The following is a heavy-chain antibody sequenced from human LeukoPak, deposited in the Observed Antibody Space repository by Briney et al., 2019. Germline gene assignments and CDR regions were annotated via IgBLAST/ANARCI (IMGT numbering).Heavy chain of an antibody. J-gene: IGHJ4*02. Sequence: PGGSLRPSCAASGFTFSDHYMDWVRQAPGKGLEWVGRTRNKASSYTTEYAASVKGRFTISRDDSKNSLYLQMNSLKTEDTAVYYCARESSWYTFDYWGQGTLVTVSS. CDR1: GFTFSDHY. D-gene: IGHD6-13*01. CDR2: TRNKASSYTT. V-gene: IGHV3-72*01. CDR3: ARESSWYTFDY.